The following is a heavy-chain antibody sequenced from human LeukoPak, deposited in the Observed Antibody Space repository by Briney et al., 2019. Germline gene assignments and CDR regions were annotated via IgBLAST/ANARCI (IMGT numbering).Heavy chain of an antibody. V-gene: IGHV4-4*02. CDR1: GGSISSSNW. CDR3: ARDFRANYGSGGYFSY. Sequence: SGTLSLTCAVSGGSISSSNWWSWVRQPPGKGLEWIGEIYHSGSTNYNPSLKSRVTISVDKSKNQFSLKLSSVTAADTAVYYCARDFRANYGSGGYFSYWGQGTLVTVSS. D-gene: IGHD3-10*01. CDR2: IYHSGST. J-gene: IGHJ4*02.